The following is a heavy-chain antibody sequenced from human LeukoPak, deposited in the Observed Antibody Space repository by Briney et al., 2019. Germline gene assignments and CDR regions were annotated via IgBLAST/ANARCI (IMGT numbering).Heavy chain of an antibody. CDR2: IYPGDSDT. CDR3: AIKRGCSSTSCYTFDY. J-gene: IGHJ4*02. Sequence: GESLQISCKGSGYSFTSYWIGWVRQLPGKGLEWMGIIYPGDSDTRYSPSFQGQVTISADKSISTAYLQWSSLKASDTAMYYCAIKRGCSSTSCYTFDYWGQGTLVTVSS. CDR1: GYSFTSYW. D-gene: IGHD2-2*02. V-gene: IGHV5-51*01.